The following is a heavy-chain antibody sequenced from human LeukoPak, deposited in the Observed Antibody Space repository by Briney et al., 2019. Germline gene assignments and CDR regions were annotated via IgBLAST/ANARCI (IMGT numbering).Heavy chain of an antibody. Sequence: GGSLSLSCAASGFTFSDYYMSWIRQAPGKGLEWVSYISSSGSTIYYADSVKGRFTTSRDNAKNSLYLQMNSLRAEDTAVYYCARETRSGGSYFDYWGQGTLVTFSS. CDR3: ARETRSGGSYFDY. CDR1: GFTFSDYY. V-gene: IGHV3-11*01. CDR2: ISSSGSTI. J-gene: IGHJ4*02. D-gene: IGHD1-26*01.